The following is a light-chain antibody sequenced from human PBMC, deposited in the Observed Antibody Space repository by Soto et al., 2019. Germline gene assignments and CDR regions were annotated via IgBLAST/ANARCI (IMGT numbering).Light chain of an antibody. CDR1: QSLSSSY. Sequence: EIVLTQSPGTLSLSPGERATLSCRASQSLSSSYLVWYQQKPGQAPRLLIYGASSRATGIPDRFSGSGSGTDFTLTISRLEPEDFSVYYCQQYATSPRTFGQGTKV. CDR2: GAS. V-gene: IGKV3-20*01. CDR3: QQYATSPRT. J-gene: IGKJ1*01.